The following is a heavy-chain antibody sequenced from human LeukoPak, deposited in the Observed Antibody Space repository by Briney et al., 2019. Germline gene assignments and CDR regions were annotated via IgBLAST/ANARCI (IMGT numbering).Heavy chain of an antibody. D-gene: IGHD5-24*01. CDR2: INPNSGGT. CDR1: GYTFTGYY. Sequence: ASVKVSCKASGYTFTGYYMHWVRQAPGQGLEWMGLINPNSGGTNYAQKFQGRVTMTRDTSISTAYMELSRLRSDDTAVYYCAREAEMATMGDWFDPWGQGTLATVSS. J-gene: IGHJ5*02. CDR3: AREAEMATMGDWFDP. V-gene: IGHV1-2*02.